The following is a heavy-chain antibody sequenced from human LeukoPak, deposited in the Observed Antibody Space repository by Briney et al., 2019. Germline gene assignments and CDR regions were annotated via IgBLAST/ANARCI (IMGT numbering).Heavy chain of an antibody. CDR1: GFAFSSYW. V-gene: IGHV3-7*01. D-gene: IGHD3-22*01. Sequence: GGSLRLSCAASGFAFSSYWMSWVRQAPGKGLEWVANIKQDGSEKYYVDSVKGRFTISRDNAKNSLYLQMNSPRAEDTAVYYCARERGQGYYYDSSGYYLDYWGQGTLVTVSS. CDR3: ARERGQGYYYDSSGYYLDY. CDR2: IKQDGSEK. J-gene: IGHJ4*02.